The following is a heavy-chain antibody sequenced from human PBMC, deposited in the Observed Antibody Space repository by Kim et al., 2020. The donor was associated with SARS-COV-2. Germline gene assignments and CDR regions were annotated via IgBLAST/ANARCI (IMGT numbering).Heavy chain of an antibody. J-gene: IGHJ4*02. CDR3: AKDEHYDSSGYYF. D-gene: IGHD3-22*01. Sequence: YADSVKGRFTSDRDNSKNTLYLQMNSLRVEDTAVYYCAKDEHYDSSGYYFWGQGTLVTVSS. V-gene: IGHV3-23*01.